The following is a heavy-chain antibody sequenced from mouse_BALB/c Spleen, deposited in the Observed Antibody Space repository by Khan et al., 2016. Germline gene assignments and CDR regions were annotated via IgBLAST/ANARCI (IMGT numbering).Heavy chain of an antibody. V-gene: IGHV1S136*01. J-gene: IGHJ2*01. CDR1: GYTFTSYV. D-gene: IGHD1-1*01. CDR2: INPYNDGT. CDR3: ARGWDHYYGSSFFDY. Sequence: VQLQQSGPELVKPGASVKMSCKASGYTFTSYVMHWVKQKPGQGLEWIGYINPYNDGTKYNEKLKGKATLTSDKSSSTAYMELSSLTSEDSAVYYFARGWDHYYGSSFFDYWGQGTTLTVSS.